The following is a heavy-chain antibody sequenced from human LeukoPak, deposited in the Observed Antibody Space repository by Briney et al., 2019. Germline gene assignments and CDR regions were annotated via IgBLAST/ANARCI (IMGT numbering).Heavy chain of an antibody. D-gene: IGHD6-13*01. Sequence: ASVKVSCKASGYTFTSYGITWVRQAPGQGLEWMGWISTYNGNTNYTQKVQGRVTMTTDTSTGTAYMELRSLRSDDTAVYYCAREPIAAAGSGYMDVWGKGTTVTVSS. CDR1: GYTFTSYG. CDR3: AREPIAAAGSGYMDV. V-gene: IGHV1-18*01. CDR2: ISTYNGNT. J-gene: IGHJ6*03.